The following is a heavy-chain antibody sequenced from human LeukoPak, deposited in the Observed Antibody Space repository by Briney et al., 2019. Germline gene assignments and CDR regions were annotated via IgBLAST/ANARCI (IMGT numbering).Heavy chain of an antibody. D-gene: IGHD3-16*01. CDR2: IYYTGST. J-gene: IGHJ6*03. CDR3: ARETSQKGAHYMDV. Sequence: SETLSLTCTVSGGSISSSSYYWGWIRQPPGKGLEWIGSIYYTGSTYYDPSLKSRVTISIDTSKNQFSLKLSSVTAADTAVYYCARETSQKGAHYMDVWGKGTTVTISS. V-gene: IGHV4-39*07. CDR1: GGSISSSSYY.